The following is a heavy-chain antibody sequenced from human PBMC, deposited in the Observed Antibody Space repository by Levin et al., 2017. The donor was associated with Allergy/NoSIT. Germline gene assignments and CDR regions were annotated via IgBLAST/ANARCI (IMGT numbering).Heavy chain of an antibody. CDR2: IYYTASD. J-gene: IGHJ4*02. Sequence: SETLSLTCSVSGGSIITNYYWAWIRQPPGEGLEWLGSIYYTASDYYNPSLRRRLAISVDTSKNQFSLKLTSVTAADTAIYYCARAVRAGNNWYYFDDWGQGTRVTVSS. CDR3: ARAVRAGNNWYYFDD. V-gene: IGHV4-39*01. CDR1: GGSIITNYY. D-gene: IGHD1-20*01.